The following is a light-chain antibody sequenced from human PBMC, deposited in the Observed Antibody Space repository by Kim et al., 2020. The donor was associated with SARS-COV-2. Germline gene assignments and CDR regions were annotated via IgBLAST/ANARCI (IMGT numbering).Light chain of an antibody. V-gene: IGLV2-11*01. CDR2: DVS. J-gene: IGLJ2*01. CDR1: SNDVGGYNY. CDR3: CSYAGSYTV. Sequence: QSALTQPRSVSGSPGQSVTISSTGTSNDVGGYNYVSWYQQHPGKAPKLMIYDVSNRPSGVPDRFSGSKSGNTASLTISGLQPEDEADYYCCSYAGSYTVFGGGTQLTVL.